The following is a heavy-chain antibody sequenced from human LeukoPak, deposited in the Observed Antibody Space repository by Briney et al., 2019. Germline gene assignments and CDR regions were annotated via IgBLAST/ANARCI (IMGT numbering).Heavy chain of an antibody. CDR1: GGSISSNNYY. V-gene: IGHV4-30-4*08. D-gene: IGHD3-16*02. CDR3: ARVYVWGSYRNASPDY. Sequence: SETLSLTCTVSGGSISSNNYYWGWIRQPPGKGLEWMGYIYYSGTTYYNPSLKSRVTVSVDTSKNQFSLKLSSVTAADTAVYYCARVYVWGSYRNASPDYWGHGTLVTVSS. J-gene: IGHJ4*01. CDR2: IYYSGTT.